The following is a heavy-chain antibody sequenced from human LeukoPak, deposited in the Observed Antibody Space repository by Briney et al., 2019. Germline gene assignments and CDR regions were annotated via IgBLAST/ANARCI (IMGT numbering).Heavy chain of an antibody. CDR3: ARHVGRKTIFGVVTGWFFDL. Sequence: SETLSLTCTVSGGSISSSNFYWGWIRQPPGKGLEWIGSTPYSGSTYYNPSLKSRVTISVDTSKNQFSLRLNSVTAADTAVFYCARHVGRKTIFGVVTGWFFDLWGRGTVVTVSS. V-gene: IGHV4-39*01. D-gene: IGHD3-3*01. CDR2: TPYSGST. CDR1: GGSISSSNFY. J-gene: IGHJ2*01.